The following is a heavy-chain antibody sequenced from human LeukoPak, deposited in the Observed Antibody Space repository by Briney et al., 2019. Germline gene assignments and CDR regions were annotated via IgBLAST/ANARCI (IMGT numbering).Heavy chain of an antibody. V-gene: IGHV1-2*02. CDR1: GYTFTGYY. CDR2: INPNSGGT. J-gene: IGHJ3*02. D-gene: IGHD3-9*01. CDR3: ARGNYDILTGYYGDAFDI. Sequence: ASVKVSCKASGYTFTGYYMHWVRQAPGQGLEWMGWINPNSGGTNYAQKFQGRVTMTRDTSISTAYMELSRLRSDDTAVYYCARGNYDILTGYYGDAFDIWGQGTMVTVSS.